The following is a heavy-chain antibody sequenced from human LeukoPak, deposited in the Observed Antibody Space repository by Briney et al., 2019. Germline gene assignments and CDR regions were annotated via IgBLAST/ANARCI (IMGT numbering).Heavy chain of an antibody. CDR1: GXTFSSYE. D-gene: IGHD1-20*01. CDR2: ISSSGSTI. J-gene: IGHJ4*02. V-gene: IGHV3-48*03. Sequence: GGSLRLSCAVSGXTFSSYEVNWVRQAPGEGLEWVSYISSSGSTIYYADSVKGRFTISRDKTKNSLYLLMNSLRAADTAVYYCARDRSVDNWNDLTRFDSWGQGTLVTVSS. CDR3: ARDRSVDNWNDLTRFDS.